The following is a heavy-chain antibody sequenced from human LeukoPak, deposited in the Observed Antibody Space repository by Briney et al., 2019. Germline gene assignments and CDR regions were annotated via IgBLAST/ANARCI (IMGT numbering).Heavy chain of an antibody. CDR2: IYYSGST. V-gene: IGHV4-59*08. CDR3: ARHQPAVAAFDY. Sequence: SETLSLTCTVSGGSISSYYWSWIRQPPGKGLEWIGYIYYSGSTNYNPSLKSRVTISVDTSKNQFSLKLSSMTAADTAVYYCARHQPAVAAFDYWGQGTLVTVSS. J-gene: IGHJ4*02. CDR1: GGSISSYY. D-gene: IGHD6-19*01.